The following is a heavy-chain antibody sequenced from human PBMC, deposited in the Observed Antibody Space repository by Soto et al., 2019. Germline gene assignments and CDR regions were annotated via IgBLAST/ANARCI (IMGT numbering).Heavy chain of an antibody. V-gene: IGHV4-39*01. J-gene: IGHJ4*02. CDR1: GGSISSSSYY. D-gene: IGHD3-9*01. Sequence: QLQLQESGPGLVKPSETLSLTCTVSGGSISSSSYYWGWIRQPPGKGLEWIGSVYYSGSTYYNPSLKSRVTISVGTSNNQFSLKLSSVTAAHTAVYYCARHYSHVDDILSCYWYYFDYWGQGTLVTVSS. CDR3: ARHYSHVDDILSCYWYYFDY. CDR2: VYYSGST.